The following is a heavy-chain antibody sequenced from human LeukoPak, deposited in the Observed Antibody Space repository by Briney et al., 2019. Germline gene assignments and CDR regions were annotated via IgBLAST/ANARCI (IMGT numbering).Heavy chain of an antibody. Sequence: GGSLRLSCAASGFTFSGSAIHWVRQASGKGLEWVGRIRSKPNSYATAYTASAKGRFTISRDDSKNTAYLQMNSLKTEDTAVYFCTSEQTYYFSMDVWGQGTTVTVSS. CDR1: GFTFSGSA. CDR2: IRSKPNSYAT. V-gene: IGHV3-73*01. CDR3: TSEQTYYFSMDV. J-gene: IGHJ6*02. D-gene: IGHD1/OR15-1a*01.